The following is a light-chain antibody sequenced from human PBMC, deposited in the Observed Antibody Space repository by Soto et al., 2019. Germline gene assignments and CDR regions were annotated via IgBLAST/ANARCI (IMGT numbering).Light chain of an antibody. V-gene: IGKV3-11*01. Sequence: PGERATLSCRASQSVSSSLTWYQQKPGQAPRLLIYDASKRATGIPARFSGSGSGTDFTLTISSLEPEDFATYYCQQANSFPITFGQGTRLEIK. CDR2: DAS. J-gene: IGKJ5*01. CDR3: QQANSFPIT. CDR1: QSVSSS.